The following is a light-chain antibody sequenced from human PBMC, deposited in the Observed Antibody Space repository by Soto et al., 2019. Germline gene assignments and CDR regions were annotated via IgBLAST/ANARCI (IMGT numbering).Light chain of an antibody. V-gene: IGLV3-21*04. J-gene: IGLJ1*01. CDR3: QVWDSSSDHYV. CDR2: YDR. Sequence: SYELTQPPSVSVAPGKTATITCGGTHVGSKSVHWYQHRPGQAPVLVIYYDRDRPTGIPERFSGSNSGNTATLTISRVEVEDEADYYCQVWDSSSDHYVFGAGTKLTVL. CDR1: HVGSKS.